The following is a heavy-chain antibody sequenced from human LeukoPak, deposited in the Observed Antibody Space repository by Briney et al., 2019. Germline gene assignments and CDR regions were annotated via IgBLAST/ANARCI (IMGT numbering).Heavy chain of an antibody. V-gene: IGHV4-59*01. CDR3: ARGGQQWLVD. D-gene: IGHD6-19*01. J-gene: IGHJ4*02. CDR1: GGSISSYY. CDR2: IYYSRST. Sequence: MPSETLSLTCTVSGGSISSYYWSWIRQPPGKGLEWIGYIYYSRSTNYNPSLKSRVTISVDTSKNQFSLKLSSVTAADTAVYYCARGGQQWLVDWGQGTLVTVSS.